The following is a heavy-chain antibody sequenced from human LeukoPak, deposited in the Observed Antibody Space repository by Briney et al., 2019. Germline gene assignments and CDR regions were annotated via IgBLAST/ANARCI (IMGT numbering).Heavy chain of an antibody. J-gene: IGHJ3*02. D-gene: IGHD3-22*01. CDR2: INPNSGGT. CDR3: ARADDSSGYYPAGAFGI. CDR1: GYTFTGYY. Sequence: GASVKVSCKASGYTFTGYYMHWVRQAPGQGLEWMGWINPNSGGTNYAQKFQGRVTMTRDTSISTAYMELSRLRSDDTAVYYCARADDSSGYYPAGAFGIWGQGTMVTVSS. V-gene: IGHV1-2*02.